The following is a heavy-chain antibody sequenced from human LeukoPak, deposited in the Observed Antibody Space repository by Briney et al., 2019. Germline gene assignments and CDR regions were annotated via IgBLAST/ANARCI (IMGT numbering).Heavy chain of an antibody. J-gene: IGHJ4*02. V-gene: IGHV3-33*01. CDR2: IWYDGSNK. D-gene: IGHD6-13*01. CDR1: GFTFSSYG. CDR3: ARELIAAARTEPLDY. Sequence: GGSLRLSCAASGFTFSSYGMHWVRQAPGKGLEWVAVIWYDGSNKYYADSVKGRFTISRDNSKNTLYLQMNSLRAEDTAVYYCARELIAAARTEPLDYWGQGTLVTVSS.